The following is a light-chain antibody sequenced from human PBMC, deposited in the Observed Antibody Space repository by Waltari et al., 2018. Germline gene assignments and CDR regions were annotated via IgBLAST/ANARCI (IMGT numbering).Light chain of an antibody. CDR2: WAS. Sequence: DIVMTQSPDSLAVSLGERATINCKSSQSVLYSSNNKNYLTWYQKKPGQPPKLLIYWASTRESGVPDRFSGSGSGTEFTLTISSLQAEDVAVYYCQQYYNTPFTFGPGTKVDVK. CDR3: QQYYNTPFT. CDR1: QSVLYSSNNKNY. V-gene: IGKV4-1*01. J-gene: IGKJ3*01.